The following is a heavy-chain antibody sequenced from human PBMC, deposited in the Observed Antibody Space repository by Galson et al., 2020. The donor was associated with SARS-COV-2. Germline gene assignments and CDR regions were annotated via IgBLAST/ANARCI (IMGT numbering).Heavy chain of an antibody. CDR3: ACGGPGY. V-gene: IGHV3-9*01. CDR2: ISWNSGSI. D-gene: IGHD3-16*01. CDR1: GFTFDDYA. Sequence: PGGSLRLSCAASGFTFDDYAMHWVRQAPGKGLEWVSGISWNSGSIGYADSVKGRFTISRDNAKNSLYLQMNSLRAEDTALYYCACGGPGYWGQGTLVTVSS. J-gene: IGHJ4*02.